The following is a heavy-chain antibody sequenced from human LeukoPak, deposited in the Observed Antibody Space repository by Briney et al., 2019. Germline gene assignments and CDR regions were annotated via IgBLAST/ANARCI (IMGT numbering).Heavy chain of an antibody. V-gene: IGHV3-30-3*01. CDR1: GFTFSSYA. D-gene: IGHD1-26*01. CDR3: ARDFYVVGATTFDY. J-gene: IGHJ4*02. Sequence: GGSLRLSCAASGFTFSSYAMHWVRQAPGKGLEWVAVISYGGSNKYYADSVKGRFTISRDNSKNTLYLQMNSLRAEDTAVYYCARDFYVVGATTFDYWGQGTLVTVSS. CDR2: ISYGGSNK.